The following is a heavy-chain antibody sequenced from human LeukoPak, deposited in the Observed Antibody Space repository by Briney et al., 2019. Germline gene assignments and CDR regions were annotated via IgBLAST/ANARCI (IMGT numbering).Heavy chain of an antibody. CDR3: ARDSPGGGGTEGPDAFDI. Sequence: ASVKVSCKASGYTFTSYGISWVRQAPGQGLEWMGWISAYNGNTNCAQKLQGRVTMTTDTSTSTAYMELRSLRSDDTAVYYCARDSPGGGGTEGPDAFDIWGQGTMVTVSS. D-gene: IGHD2-15*01. CDR1: GYTFTSYG. CDR2: ISAYNGNT. J-gene: IGHJ3*02. V-gene: IGHV1-18*01.